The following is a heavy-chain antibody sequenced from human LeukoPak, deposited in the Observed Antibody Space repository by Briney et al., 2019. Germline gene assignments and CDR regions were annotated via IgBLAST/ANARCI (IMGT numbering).Heavy chain of an antibody. CDR3: ARADYGDYASDFYNWLDP. J-gene: IGHJ5*02. CDR1: GGSFSSTTYY. D-gene: IGHD4-17*01. Sequence: SETLSLTCTVSGGSFSSTTYYWGWIRQPPGKGLEWIGSISYSGTTYYNPSLKSRVTISVDTSKSQFSLRLSSATAADTAVYYCARADYGDYASDFYNWLDPWGQGTLVTVSS. V-gene: IGHV4-39*01. CDR2: ISYSGTT.